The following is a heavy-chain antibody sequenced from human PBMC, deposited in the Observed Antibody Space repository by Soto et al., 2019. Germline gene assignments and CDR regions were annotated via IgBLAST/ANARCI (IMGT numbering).Heavy chain of an antibody. D-gene: IGHD2-21*01. CDR3: VRSGTARLLRHSWFDT. CDR1: GFTFNTYD. CDR2: ITTSSAYI. V-gene: IGHV3-21*01. Sequence: EVQLVESGGGLVKPGGSLRLSCAASGFTFNTYDMNWVRQAPGKGLEWVSSITTSSAYIYYADSLKGRITISRDNAEISLFLQMNSLSAEDTAVYYCVRSGTARLLRHSWFDTWGQGTLVTVSS. J-gene: IGHJ5*02.